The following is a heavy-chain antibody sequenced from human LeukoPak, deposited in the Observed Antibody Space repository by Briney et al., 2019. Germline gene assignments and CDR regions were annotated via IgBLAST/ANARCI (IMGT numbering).Heavy chain of an antibody. CDR2: NYYTGST. V-gene: IGHV4-59*01. Sequence: SETLSLTCTVSGGSISDYYWSWIRQPPGKGLEWIGYNYYTGSTNYNPSLKSRVTTSVDTSNNQFSLRLSSVTAADTAVYYCAREHSGGVIDKWGQGTLVTVSS. CDR1: GGSISDYY. D-gene: IGHD4-23*01. CDR3: AREHSGGVIDK. J-gene: IGHJ4*02.